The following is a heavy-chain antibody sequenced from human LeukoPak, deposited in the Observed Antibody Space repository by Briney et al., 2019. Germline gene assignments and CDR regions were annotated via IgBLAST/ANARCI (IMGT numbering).Heavy chain of an antibody. J-gene: IGHJ4*02. CDR1: GFTFSSYG. Sequence: GGSLRLSCAASGFTFSSYGMHWVRQAPGKGLEWVAFIRYDGSNKYYADSVKGRFTISRDNSKNTLYLQMNSLRADDTAVYYCAGTYSAVAATLFDYWGQGTLVTVSS. CDR3: AGTYSAVAATLFDY. CDR2: IRYDGSNK. V-gene: IGHV3-30*02. D-gene: IGHD6-19*01.